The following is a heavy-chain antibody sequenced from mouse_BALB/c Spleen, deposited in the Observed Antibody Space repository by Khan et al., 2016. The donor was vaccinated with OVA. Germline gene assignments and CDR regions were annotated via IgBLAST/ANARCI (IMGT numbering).Heavy chain of an antibody. D-gene: IGHD2-14*01. V-gene: IGHV1-4*01. Sequence: VQLQQSGAELARPGASVKMSCKASGYTFTSYTIHWIKKRPGQGLEWIGYINPSNGYTNYNQKFKDKATLTTDKSSTTAYLQLRILTYDDSAVYNCVRDGAYHRNDGWFAYWGQGTLVTVSA. CDR1: GYTFTSYT. CDR3: VRDGAYHRNDGWFAY. J-gene: IGHJ3*01. CDR2: INPSNGYT.